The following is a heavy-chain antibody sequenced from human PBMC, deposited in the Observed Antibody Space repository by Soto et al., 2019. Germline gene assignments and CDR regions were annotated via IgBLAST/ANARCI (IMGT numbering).Heavy chain of an antibody. CDR1: GASISSYY. D-gene: IGHD1-1*01. CDR3: ARDFPPGAVNTTGRNRFHP. J-gene: IGHJ5*02. CDR2: IYTGSST. V-gene: IGHV4-4*07. Sequence: SETLSLTCTVSGASISSYYCCWIRQPAGTGLGCIQRIYTGSSTNYYPSLKSRVTMTVDTSKNQFSLKLSSVTAADAAVYYCARDFPPGAVNTTGRNRFHPWGQGTLVTVSS.